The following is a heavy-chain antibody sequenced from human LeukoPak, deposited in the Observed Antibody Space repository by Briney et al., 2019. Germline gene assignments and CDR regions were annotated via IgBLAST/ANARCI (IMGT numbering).Heavy chain of an antibody. CDR2: ISNTGRTT. V-gene: IGHV3-11*04. Sequence: GGSLRLSCAASGFTFSDYHMTWIRQAPGKGLEWISYISNTGRTTNYADSVKGRFTISRDDAKDSLFLEMNSLRAEDTAVYYCARDGSPLRFYEMDVWGKGTTVIVSS. J-gene: IGHJ6*04. D-gene: IGHD2-2*03. CDR3: ARDGSPLRFYEMDV. CDR1: GFTFSDYH.